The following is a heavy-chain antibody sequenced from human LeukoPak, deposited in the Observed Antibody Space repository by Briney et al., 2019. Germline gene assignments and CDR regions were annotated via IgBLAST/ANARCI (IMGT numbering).Heavy chain of an antibody. CDR1: GYTFTSYD. CDR3: ARVRGLVRVSSWASGFDP. D-gene: IGHD6-13*01. Sequence: ASVKVSCKASGYTFTSYDINWVRQATGQGFEWMGWMNPNSGNTGYAQKFQGRVTMTRNTSISTAYMELSSLRSEDTAVYYCARVRGLVRVSSWASGFDPWGQGTLVTVSS. J-gene: IGHJ5*02. CDR2: MNPNSGNT. V-gene: IGHV1-8*01.